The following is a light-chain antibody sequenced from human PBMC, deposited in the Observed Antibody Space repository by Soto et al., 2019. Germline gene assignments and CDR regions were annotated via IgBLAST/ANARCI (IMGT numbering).Light chain of an antibody. CDR3: QQYNTWPPRYT. V-gene: IGKV3-15*01. Sequence: EIVLTQSPATLSVSPGGRATLSCRASQSVKSYLVWYQQRPGQPPRLLIYGASTRATGIPARFSGSGSGTEFSLTISSLQSEDFAVYYCQQYNTWPPRYTFGQGTKLEIK. J-gene: IGKJ2*01. CDR1: QSVKSY. CDR2: GAS.